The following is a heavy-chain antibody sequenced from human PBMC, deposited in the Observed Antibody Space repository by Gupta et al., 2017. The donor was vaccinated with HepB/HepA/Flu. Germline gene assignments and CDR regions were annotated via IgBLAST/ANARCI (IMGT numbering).Heavy chain of an antibody. CDR2: ITGSGSSI. D-gene: IGHD4/OR15-4a*01. V-gene: IGHV3-11*04. J-gene: IGHJ3*02. CDR3: ARRMTISQANGFDM. Sequence: QVQLVESGGGLVKPGGSLRLSCAASGFTFSGYHMSWIRQAPGKGLEGVSYITGSGSSIYYADSVKGRFTISRDNAKNSLYLQMNRLRDEDTAVYYCARRMTISQANGFDMWGQGTMVTVSS. CDR1: GFTFSGYH.